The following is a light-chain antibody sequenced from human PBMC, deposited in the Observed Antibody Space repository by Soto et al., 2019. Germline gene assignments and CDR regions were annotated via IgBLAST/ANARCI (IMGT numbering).Light chain of an antibody. V-gene: IGKV1-5*03. CDR2: KAS. CDR1: QSISSW. J-gene: IGKJ2*01. Sequence: DIQMTQCPSTLSASVGDRVTITCRASQSISSWLAWYQQKPGKAPKLLIYKASSLESGVPSRFSGSGSGTEFTLTISSLQPDDFATYYCQQYNSYSPDTFGQGTKLEIK. CDR3: QQYNSYSPDT.